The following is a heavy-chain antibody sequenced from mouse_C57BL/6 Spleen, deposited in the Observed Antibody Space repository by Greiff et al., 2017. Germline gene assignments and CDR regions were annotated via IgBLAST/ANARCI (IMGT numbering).Heavy chain of an antibody. CDR1: GYTFTDYN. D-gene: IGHD1-1*01. CDR2: INPNNGGT. Sequence: VQLQQPGPELVKPGASVKLSCKASGYTFTDYNMHWVKQSHGKSLEWIGNINPNNGGTSYNQKFKGKATITVNKSSSTAYMELRSLTSEDSAVYYCAGSRLYYYAMDYWGQGTSVTVSS. CDR3: AGSRLYYYAMDY. V-gene: IGHV1-22*01. J-gene: IGHJ4*01.